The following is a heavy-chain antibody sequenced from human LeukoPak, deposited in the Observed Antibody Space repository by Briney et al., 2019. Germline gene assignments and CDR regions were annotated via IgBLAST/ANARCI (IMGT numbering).Heavy chain of an antibody. CDR3: AKDSVGAQYAFDI. CDR2: IRQDGSAK. CDR1: GFSFNDAW. V-gene: IGHV3-7*03. Sequence: PGGSLRLSCGASGFSFNDAWMTWVRQAPGKGLEWVATIRQDGSAKHYADSVRGRFTISRDNAKNSLYLQMNSLRAEDTALYYCAKDSVGAQYAFDIWGQGTMVTVSS. D-gene: IGHD5/OR15-5a*01. J-gene: IGHJ3*02.